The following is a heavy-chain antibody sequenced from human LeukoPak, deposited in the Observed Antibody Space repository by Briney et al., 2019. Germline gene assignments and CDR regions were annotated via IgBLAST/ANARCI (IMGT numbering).Heavy chain of an antibody. V-gene: IGHV1-46*01. CDR3: AREGDDFWSGYPYYFDY. Sequence: ASVKVSCKASGYTFTSYYMHWVRQAPGHGLVWMGIINPSGGSTSYAQKFQGRVTMTRDTSTSTVYMELSSLRSEDTAVYYCAREGDDFWSGYPYYFDYWGQGTLVTVSS. CDR1: GYTFTSYY. D-gene: IGHD3-3*01. CDR2: INPSGGST. J-gene: IGHJ4*02.